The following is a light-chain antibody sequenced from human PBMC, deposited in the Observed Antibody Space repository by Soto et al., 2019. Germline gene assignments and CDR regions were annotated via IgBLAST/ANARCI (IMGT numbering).Light chain of an antibody. Sequence: QAVLTQPPSVSAAPGQKVTISCSGSSSNIGKNYVAWYQHVPGTAPKLLIYENSKRPSGIPDRFSRSKSGTSATLGITGLQTGDEADYYCGTWDGSLSVGVFGGGTKLTVL. CDR1: SSNIGKNY. V-gene: IGLV1-51*02. CDR2: ENS. J-gene: IGLJ3*02. CDR3: GTWDGSLSVGV.